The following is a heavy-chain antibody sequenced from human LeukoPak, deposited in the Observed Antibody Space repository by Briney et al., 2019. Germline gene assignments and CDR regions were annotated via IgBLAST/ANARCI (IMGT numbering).Heavy chain of an antibody. Sequence: GASVKVSCKASGYTFTGYYMHWVRQAPGQGLEWMGWINPNSGGTNYAQKFQGRVTMTRDTSISTAYMELSRLRSDDTAVYYCARDVGVRGVIRGFDYWGQGTLVTVSS. CDR2: INPNSGGT. D-gene: IGHD3-10*01. CDR3: ARDVGVRGVIRGFDY. CDR1: GYTFTGYY. J-gene: IGHJ4*02. V-gene: IGHV1-2*02.